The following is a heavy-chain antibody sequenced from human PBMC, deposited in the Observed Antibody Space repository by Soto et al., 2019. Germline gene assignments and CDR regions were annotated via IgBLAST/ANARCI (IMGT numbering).Heavy chain of an antibody. CDR2: INAGNGNT. CDR3: ASLRLGGWMSGYFDY. Sequence: QVQLVQSGAEVKKPGASVKVSCKASGYTFTSYAMHWVRQAPGQRLEWMGWINAGNGNTKYSQKFQGRVTITRDTSASTAYMELSSLRSEDTAVYYCASLRLGGWMSGYFDYWGQGTLVTVSS. J-gene: IGHJ4*02. V-gene: IGHV1-3*01. CDR1: GYTFTSYA. D-gene: IGHD6-19*01.